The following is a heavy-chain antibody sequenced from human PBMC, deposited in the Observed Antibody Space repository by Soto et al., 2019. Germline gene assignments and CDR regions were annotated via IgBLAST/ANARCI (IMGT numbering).Heavy chain of an antibody. CDR3: AITHLRFGEHHY. V-gene: IGHV1-8*01. J-gene: IGHJ4*02. Sequence: QVQLVQSGAEVKKPGASVKVSCKASGYSFTSYDINWVRQATGQGREWMGWMNPKSGNTGYAQKVQGRITMTRNTSISTDYMALSSLRSEDTAVYYCAITHLRFGEHHYWGQGTLVTVSS. CDR2: MNPKSGNT. CDR1: GYSFTSYD. D-gene: IGHD3-10*01.